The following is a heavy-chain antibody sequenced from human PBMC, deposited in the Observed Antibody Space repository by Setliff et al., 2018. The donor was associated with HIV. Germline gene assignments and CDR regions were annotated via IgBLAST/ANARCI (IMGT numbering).Heavy chain of an antibody. V-gene: IGHV3-21*01. CDR3: AREDVYYYDSEGYYRLEY. J-gene: IGHJ4*02. CDR2: ISSSSNYI. Sequence: GGSLRLSCAASRFTFSIYRMNWVRQAPGKGLEWVASISSSSNYIFYANSVKGRFTISRDNAKNSLFLQMNSLKAEDTAVYYCAREDVYYYDSEGYYRLEYWGQGTPVTVSS. CDR1: RFTFSIYR. D-gene: IGHD3-22*01.